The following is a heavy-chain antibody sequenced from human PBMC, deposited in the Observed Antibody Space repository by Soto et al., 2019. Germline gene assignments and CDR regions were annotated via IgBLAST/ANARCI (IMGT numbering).Heavy chain of an antibody. D-gene: IGHD3-3*01. CDR1: GYTFTGYY. CDR3: ARDFPHSTILCRGYYFDY. Sequence: ASVKVSCKASGYTFTGYYMHWVRQAPGQGLEWMGWINPNSGGTNYAQKFQGRVTMTRDTSISTAYMELSRLRSDDTAVYYCARDFPHSTILCRGYYFDYWGQGTLVTVSS. J-gene: IGHJ4*02. V-gene: IGHV1-2*02. CDR2: INPNSGGT.